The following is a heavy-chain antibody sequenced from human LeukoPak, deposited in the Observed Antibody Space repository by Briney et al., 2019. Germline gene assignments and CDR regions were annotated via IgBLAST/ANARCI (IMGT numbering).Heavy chain of an antibody. V-gene: IGHV4-38-2*02. J-gene: IGHJ6*03. Sequence: SETLSLTCTVSGYSISSGYYWGWIRQPPGKGPEWIGSIYHSGSTYYNPSLKSRVTISVDTSKNQFSLKLSSVTAADTAVYYCAREGGYESYYYYYMDVWGKGTTVTISS. D-gene: IGHD5-12*01. CDR3: AREGGYESYYYYYMDV. CDR2: IYHSGST. CDR1: GYSISSGYY.